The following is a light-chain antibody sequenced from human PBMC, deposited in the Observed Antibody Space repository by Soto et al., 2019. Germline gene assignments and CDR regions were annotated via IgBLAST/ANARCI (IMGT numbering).Light chain of an antibody. CDR2: DTS. J-gene: IGKJ4*01. V-gene: IGKV3-11*01. CDR3: QQRANWPLT. CDR1: QSVINY. Sequence: EIVLTQSPATLSLSPGERATLSCRASQSVINYLAWYQQKPGQAPRLLIYDTSNRVTGIPARFSGSGSGTDFTLIISSLEPEDFAVYYCQQRANWPLTFGGGTKVEIK.